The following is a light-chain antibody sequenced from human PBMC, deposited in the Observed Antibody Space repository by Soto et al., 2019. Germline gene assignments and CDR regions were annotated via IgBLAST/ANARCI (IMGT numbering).Light chain of an antibody. CDR1: QSVTSPY. V-gene: IGKV3D-20*01. CDR3: QQFSSYPLT. J-gene: IGKJ4*01. CDR2: DVS. Sequence: EIVLTQSPATLSLSPCQRATLSCWASQSVTSPYLAWYQQKPGLAPTLVIYDVSDRATGIPDRFSGSGSGTDFTLTISRLEPEDFAVYYCQQFSSYPLTFGGGTKVDI.